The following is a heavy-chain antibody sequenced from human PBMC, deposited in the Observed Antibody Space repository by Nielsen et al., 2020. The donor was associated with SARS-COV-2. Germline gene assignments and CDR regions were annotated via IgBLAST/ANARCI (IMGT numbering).Heavy chain of an antibody. CDR1: GGSISSSSYY. CDR3: ASQRGYSYGYLTDY. D-gene: IGHD5-18*01. J-gene: IGHJ4*02. CDR2: LYYSGST. V-gene: IGHV4-39*01. Sequence: SETLSLICTVSGGSISSSSYYWGWIRQPPGKGLEWIGSLYYSGSTYYNPSLKSRVTISVDTSNNQFSLKLSSLTAADTAVYYCASQRGYSYGYLTDYWGQGTLVTVSS.